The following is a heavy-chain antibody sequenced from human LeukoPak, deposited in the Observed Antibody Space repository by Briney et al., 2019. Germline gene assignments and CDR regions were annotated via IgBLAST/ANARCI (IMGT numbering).Heavy chain of an antibody. CDR1: GYTFTGYY. D-gene: IGHD2-21*02. CDR2: INPNSGGT. J-gene: IGHJ4*02. V-gene: IGHV1-2*02. CDR3: ARVRGCGGDCYYFDY. Sequence: GASVKVSCKASGYTFTGYYMHWVRQAPGQGLEWMGWINPNSGGTNYAQKFQGRVTMTRDTSISTAYMELSRLRSDDTAVYYCARVRGCGGDCYYFDYWGQGTLVTVSS.